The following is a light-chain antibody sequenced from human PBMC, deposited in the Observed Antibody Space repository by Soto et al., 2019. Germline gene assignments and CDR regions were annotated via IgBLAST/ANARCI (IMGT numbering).Light chain of an antibody. V-gene: IGLV2-11*01. CDR3: CSYAGSYTYV. CDR1: SSDVGGYNY. CDR2: DVS. Sequence: QSALTQPRSVSGSHGQSVTISCTGTSSDVGGYNYVSWYQQHPGKAPKLMIYDVSKRPSGVPDSFSGSKSGNTASLTISGLQAEDEADYYCCSYAGSYTYVFGTGTKLTVL. J-gene: IGLJ1*01.